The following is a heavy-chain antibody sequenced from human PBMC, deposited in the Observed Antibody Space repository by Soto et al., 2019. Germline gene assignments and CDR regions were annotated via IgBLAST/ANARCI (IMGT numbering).Heavy chain of an antibody. CDR1: GFTFSSYA. CDR3: AKWGSGWYYYYYGMDV. D-gene: IGHD6-19*01. V-gene: IGHV3-23*01. CDR2: ISGSGGST. J-gene: IGHJ6*02. Sequence: EGSLRLSCAASGFTFSSYAMSWVRQAPGKGLEWVSAISGSGGSTYYADSVKGRFTISRDNSKNTLYLQMNSLRAEDTAVYYCAKWGSGWYYYYYGMDVWGQGTTVTVSS.